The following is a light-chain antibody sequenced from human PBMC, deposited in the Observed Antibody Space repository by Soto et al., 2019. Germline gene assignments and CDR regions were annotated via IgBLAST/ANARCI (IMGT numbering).Light chain of an antibody. Sequence: DIQMTQSPSTLSASVGDRVTITCRASQSISSWLAWDQQKPGKAPKLLIYKAYSLESGVPSRFSGSGSGTEFTLTISSLQPDDFATYYCQQYNSYPWTFGQGTKVEIK. CDR3: QQYNSYPWT. V-gene: IGKV1-5*03. CDR1: QSISSW. J-gene: IGKJ1*01. CDR2: KAY.